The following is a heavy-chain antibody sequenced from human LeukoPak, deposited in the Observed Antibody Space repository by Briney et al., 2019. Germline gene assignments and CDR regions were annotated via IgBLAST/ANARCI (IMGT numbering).Heavy chain of an antibody. D-gene: IGHD2-15*01. CDR1: GFTFSNHN. J-gene: IGHJ4*02. V-gene: IGHV3-48*01. Sequence: GGSLTLSCSASGFTFSNHNMVWLRQAPGKGLEWISYISGRGEAIFYADSVQGRFTISRDNAKNSIYLQMNGLTAEDTAVYYCARTYGSGSLDYGGQGTLVTVSS. CDR2: ISGRGEAI. CDR3: ARTYGSGSLDY.